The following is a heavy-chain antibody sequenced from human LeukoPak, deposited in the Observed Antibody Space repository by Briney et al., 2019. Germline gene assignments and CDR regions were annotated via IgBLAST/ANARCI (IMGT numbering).Heavy chain of an antibody. V-gene: IGHV3-53*01. CDR2: IYSGGST. J-gene: IGHJ4*02. CDR1: GFTVSSNY. Sequence: GGSLRLSCAASGFTVSSNYMSWVRQAPGKGLEWVSVIYSGGSTYYADSVKGRFTISRDNSKNTLYLQMDSLRAEDTAVYYCARVTDGDYFDYWGQGTLVTVSS. CDR3: ARVTDGDYFDY. D-gene: IGHD2-8*01.